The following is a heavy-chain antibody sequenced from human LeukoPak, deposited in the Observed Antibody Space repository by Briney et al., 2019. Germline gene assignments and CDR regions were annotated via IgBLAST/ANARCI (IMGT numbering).Heavy chain of an antibody. J-gene: IGHJ4*02. CDR1: GGSISSGGYS. CDR2: IYHSGST. Sequence: PSETVSLTCAVSGGSISSGGYSWSWIRQPPGKGLEWIGYIYHSGSTYYNPSLKSRVTISVDRSKNQFSLKLSSVTAADTAVYYCARVVVPAAMGRSYFDYWGQGTLVTVSS. D-gene: IGHD2-2*01. V-gene: IGHV4-30-2*01. CDR3: ARVVVPAAMGRSYFDY.